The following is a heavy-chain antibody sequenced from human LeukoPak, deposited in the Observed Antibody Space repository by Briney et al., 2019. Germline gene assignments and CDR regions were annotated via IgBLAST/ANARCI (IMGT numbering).Heavy chain of an antibody. CDR2: IYYSGST. J-gene: IGHJ4*02. D-gene: IGHD3-3*01. Sequence: SETLSLTCTVSGGSISSYYWSWIRQPPGKGLEWIGYIYYSGSTNYNPSLKSRVTISVDTSKNQFSLKLSSVTAADTAVYYCARDPRRSLRFLEWLTDEDGDYWGQGTLVTVSS. V-gene: IGHV4-59*01. CDR3: ARDPRRSLRFLEWLTDEDGDY. CDR1: GGSISSYY.